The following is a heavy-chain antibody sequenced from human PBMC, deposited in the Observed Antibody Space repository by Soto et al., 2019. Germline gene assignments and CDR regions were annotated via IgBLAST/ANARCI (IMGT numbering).Heavy chain of an antibody. J-gene: IGHJ6*03. CDR1: GASISSRSYY. D-gene: IGHD3-10*01. CDR2: FYYSGST. CDR3: ASKSYYYGSGSYYNTLSKGYYYYYMDV. V-gene: IGHV4-39*07. Sequence: PSETLSLTCTVSGASISSRSYYWGWIRQPPGKGLEWIGSFYYSGSTNYNPSLKSRVTISVDTSKNQFSLKLSSVTAADTAVYYCASKSYYYGSGSYYNTLSKGYYYYYMDVWGKGTTVTVSS.